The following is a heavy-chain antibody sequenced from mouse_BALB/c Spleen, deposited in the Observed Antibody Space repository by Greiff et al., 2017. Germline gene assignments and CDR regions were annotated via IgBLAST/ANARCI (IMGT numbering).Heavy chain of an antibody. Sequence: VQLQQSGAELVRPGASVKLSCTASGFNITDHYMHWVKQRPEQGLEWIGWIDPENGDTEYAPKFQGKATMTADTTSNTAYLQLSSLTSEDTAVYYCNALDSSGYFYAMDYWGQGTSVTVSS. V-gene: IGHV14-4*02. D-gene: IGHD3-2*01. CDR2: IDPENGDT. CDR1: GFNITDHY. CDR3: NALDSSGYFYAMDY. J-gene: IGHJ4*01.